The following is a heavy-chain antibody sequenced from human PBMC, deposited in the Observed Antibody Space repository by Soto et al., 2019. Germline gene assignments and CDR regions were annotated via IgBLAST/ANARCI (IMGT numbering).Heavy chain of an antibody. CDR3: AREGEVYCSSTSCYDMGYNWFDP. V-gene: IGHV1-3*01. CDR1: GYTFTSYA. CDR2: INAGNGNT. D-gene: IGHD2-2*01. J-gene: IGHJ5*02. Sequence: ASVKVSCKASGYTFTSYAMHWVRQAPGQRLEWMGWINAGNGNTKYSQKFQGRVTITRDTSASTAYMELSSLRSEDTAVYYCAREGEVYCSSTSCYDMGYNWFDPWGQGTLVTVSS.